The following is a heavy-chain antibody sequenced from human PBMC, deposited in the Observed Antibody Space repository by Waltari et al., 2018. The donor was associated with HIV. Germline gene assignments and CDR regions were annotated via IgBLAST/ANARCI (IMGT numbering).Heavy chain of an antibody. J-gene: IGHJ5*02. Sequence: QVTLKESGPVLVKPTETLTLTCTVSGFSLSNARMGVSWIRQPPGKALEWLAHIFSNDEKSYSTSLKSRLTISKDTSKSQVVLTMTNMDPVDTATYYCARIRGTYYDFWSGYSSWFDPWGQGTLVTVSS. V-gene: IGHV2-26*01. CDR1: GFSLSNARMG. CDR3: ARIRGTYYDFWSGYSSWFDP. D-gene: IGHD3-3*01. CDR2: IFSNDEK.